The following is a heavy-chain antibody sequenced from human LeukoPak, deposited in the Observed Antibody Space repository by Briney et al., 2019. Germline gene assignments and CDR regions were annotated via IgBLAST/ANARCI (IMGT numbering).Heavy chain of an antibody. J-gene: IGHJ4*02. Sequence: GGSLRLSCAASGFTFSSYSMNWVRQAPGKGLEWVSSISSSSSYIYYADSVKGRFTISRDNAKNSLYLQMNSLRAEDTAVYYCARARRGSGSYRQISFDYWGQGTLVTVSS. D-gene: IGHD3-10*01. V-gene: IGHV3-21*01. CDR3: ARARRGSGSYRQISFDY. CDR1: GFTFSSYS. CDR2: ISSSSSYI.